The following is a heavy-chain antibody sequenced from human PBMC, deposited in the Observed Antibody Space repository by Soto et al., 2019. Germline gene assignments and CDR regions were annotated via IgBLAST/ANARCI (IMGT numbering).Heavy chain of an antibody. CDR1: GDSVSSSSVA. Sequence: SQTLSLTCVISGDSVSSSSVAWNWVRQSPSRGLEWLGRTYYRSRWYSDFAVSVRGRIVINADTSKNQFSLQLNSVTPEDTAVYFCARSEEDSDYYYYGMDVWGQGTTVTVSS. J-gene: IGHJ6*02. CDR3: ARSEEDSDYYYYGMDV. D-gene: IGHD2-15*01. V-gene: IGHV6-1*01. CDR2: TYYRSRWYS.